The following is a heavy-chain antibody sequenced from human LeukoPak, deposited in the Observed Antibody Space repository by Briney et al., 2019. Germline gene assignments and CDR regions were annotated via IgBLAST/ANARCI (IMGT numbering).Heavy chain of an antibody. CDR3: ARHISGWYLNYYYYYMDV. J-gene: IGHJ6*03. CDR1: GGSISSYY. D-gene: IGHD6-19*01. Sequence: PSETLSLTCTVSGGSISSYYWSWIRQPPGKGLEWIGHIFTSGSTNYNPSLESRVTMSVDTSKNQFSLKLTSVTAADTAVYYCARHISGWYLNYYYYYMDVWGKGTTVTISS. V-gene: IGHV4-4*07. CDR2: IFTSGST.